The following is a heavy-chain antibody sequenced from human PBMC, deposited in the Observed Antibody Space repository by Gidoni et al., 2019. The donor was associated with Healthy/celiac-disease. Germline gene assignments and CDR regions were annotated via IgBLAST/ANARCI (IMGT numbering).Heavy chain of an antibody. CDR1: GFTFDDYA. CDR3: AKAQRGYYYDSSGYLGSDY. Sequence: EVQLVESGGGLVQPGRSLRLSCAASGFTFDDYAMHWVRQAQGKGLEWVSGISWNSGSIGYADSVKGRFTISRDNAKNSLYLQMNSLRAEDTALYYCAKAQRGYYYDSSGYLGSDYWGQGTLVTVSS. V-gene: IGHV3-9*01. J-gene: IGHJ4*02. CDR2: ISWNSGSI. D-gene: IGHD3-22*01.